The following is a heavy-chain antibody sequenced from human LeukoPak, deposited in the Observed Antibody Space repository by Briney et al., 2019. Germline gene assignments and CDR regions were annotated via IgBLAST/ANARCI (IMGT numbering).Heavy chain of an antibody. V-gene: IGHV1-2*02. D-gene: IGHD3-22*01. CDR2: INPNTGDT. Sequence: ASVKVSCKASGDSFTNYYMHWVRQAPGQGLEWMGWINPNTGDTTYGQKFQGRVTMTRDTSISTAYMDLSRLRSDDTAVYYCARSYYAISGYPRGWFDSWGQGTLVTVSS. CDR1: GDSFTNYY. CDR3: ARSYYAISGYPRGWFDS. J-gene: IGHJ5*01.